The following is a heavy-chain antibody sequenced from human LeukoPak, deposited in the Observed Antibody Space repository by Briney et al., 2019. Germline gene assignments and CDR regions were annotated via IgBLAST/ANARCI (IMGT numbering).Heavy chain of an antibody. Sequence: GGSLRLSCAASGFTVSSNYMSWVRQAPGKGLEWVSVIYSGGSTYYADSVKGRFTISRDNSKNTLYLQMNSLRAEDTAVYYCARDKVAAGTLYYYYYMDVWGKGTTVTVSS. J-gene: IGHJ6*03. CDR3: ARDKVAAGTLYYYYYMDV. V-gene: IGHV3-53*01. CDR1: GFTVSSNY. CDR2: IYSGGST. D-gene: IGHD6-13*01.